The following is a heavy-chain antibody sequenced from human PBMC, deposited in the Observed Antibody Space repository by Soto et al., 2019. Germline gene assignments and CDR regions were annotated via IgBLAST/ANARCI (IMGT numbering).Heavy chain of an antibody. CDR2: IYYSGST. CDR1: GGSISSGGYY. V-gene: IGHV4-31*03. D-gene: IGHD6-13*01. Sequence: SETLSLTCTVSGGSISSGGYYWSWIRQHPGKGLEWIGYIYYSGSTYYNPSLKSRVTISVDTSKNQFSLKLSSVTAADTAVYYCARGGSGIAAAGTSSYYYYGMDVWGQGTTVT. CDR3: ARGGSGIAAAGTSSYYYYGMDV. J-gene: IGHJ6*02.